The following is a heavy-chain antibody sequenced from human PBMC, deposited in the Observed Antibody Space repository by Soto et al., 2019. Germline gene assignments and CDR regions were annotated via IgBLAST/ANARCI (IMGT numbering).Heavy chain of an antibody. J-gene: IGHJ5*02. V-gene: IGHV4-34*01. CDR3: ARGVSWFDP. Sequence: KPSETLSLTCAVYGGSFSGYYWSWIRQPPGKGLEWIGEINHSGSTNYNPSLKSRVTISVDTSKNQFSLKLSSVTAADTAVYYCARGVSWFDPWGQGTLVTVSS. CDR1: GGSFSGYY. CDR2: INHSGST. D-gene: IGHD6-6*01.